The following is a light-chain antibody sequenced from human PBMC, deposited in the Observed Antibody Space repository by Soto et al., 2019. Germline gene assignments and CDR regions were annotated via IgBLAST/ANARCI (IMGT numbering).Light chain of an antibody. CDR2: RAS. V-gene: IGKV3-15*01. CDR1: QSVRVN. Sequence: EILLTQSPGALAVSPGEVATLSFRASQSVRVNLAWYQQKPGQAPRLLIYRASIRATGVPARFSGSGSGTEFTLTISGLQSEDVSIYFCQHYNFWPHSFGQGTKVDIK. J-gene: IGKJ2*01. CDR3: QHYNFWPHS.